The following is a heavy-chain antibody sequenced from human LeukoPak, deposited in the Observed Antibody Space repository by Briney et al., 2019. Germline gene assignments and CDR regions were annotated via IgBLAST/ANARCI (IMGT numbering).Heavy chain of an antibody. CDR1: DDSISDYY. CDR2: FYNSGRS. V-gene: IGHV4-59*01. D-gene: IGHD3-16*01. Sequence: SETLSLTCTVADDSISDYYRGWIRQPPGKGLEWIGYFYNSGRSTYNPSLKSRVTISADTSKNHFSLKLNSVTTADTAVYYCTRGAGWLIDYWGQGILVTVSS. CDR3: TRGAGWLIDY. J-gene: IGHJ4*02.